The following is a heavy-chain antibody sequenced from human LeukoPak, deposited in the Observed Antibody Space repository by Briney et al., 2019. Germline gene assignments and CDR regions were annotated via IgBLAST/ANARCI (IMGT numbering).Heavy chain of an antibody. CDR2: ISYDGSNK. CDR1: GITFSSSA. J-gene: IGHJ6*02. D-gene: IGHD2-15*01. V-gene: IGHV3-30-3*01. Sequence: PGGSLRLSCAASGITFSSSAMHWVRQAPGKGLEWVAVISYDGSNKYYADSVKGRFTISRDNSKNTLYLQMNSLRAEDTAVYYCARGTRVVAATGFYYYYGMDVWGQGTTVTVSS. CDR3: ARGTRVVAATGFYYYYGMDV.